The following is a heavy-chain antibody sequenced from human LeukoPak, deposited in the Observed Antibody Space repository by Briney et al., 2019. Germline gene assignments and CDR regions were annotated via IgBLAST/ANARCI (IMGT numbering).Heavy chain of an antibody. Sequence: GGSLRLSCAASGFTFSSYSMNWVRQAPGKGLEWVSYISSSSSTIYYADSVKGRFTISRDNAKNSLYLQMNSLRAEDTAVYYCAKISSGYYSHFDYWGQGTLVTVSS. CDR2: ISSSSSTI. CDR1: GFTFSSYS. V-gene: IGHV3-48*01. J-gene: IGHJ4*02. CDR3: AKISSGYYSHFDY. D-gene: IGHD3-22*01.